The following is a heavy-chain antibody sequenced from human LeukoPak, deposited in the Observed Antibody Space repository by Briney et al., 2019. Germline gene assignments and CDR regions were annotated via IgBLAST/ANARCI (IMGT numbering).Heavy chain of an antibody. CDR3: AKGMGDGTGYYTFDY. CDR1: GFTFSSYA. D-gene: IGHD3-22*01. J-gene: IGHJ4*02. V-gene: IGHV3-23*01. CDR2: ISDSGGTI. Sequence: GGSLRLSCAASGFTFSSYAMSWVRQAPGKGLEWVSYISDSGGTIYYADSVKGRFTISRDNSENSLYLQMNRLRAEDTAVYYCAKGMGDGTGYYTFDYWGQGTLVTVSS.